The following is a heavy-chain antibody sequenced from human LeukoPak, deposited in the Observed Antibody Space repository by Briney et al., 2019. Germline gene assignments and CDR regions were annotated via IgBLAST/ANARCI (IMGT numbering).Heavy chain of an antibody. D-gene: IGHD6-19*01. J-gene: IGHJ5*02. Sequence: ASVKVSCKASGYTFTGYYMHWVRQAPGQGLEWMGRINPNSGGTNYAQKFQGRVTMTRDTSISTAYMELSRLRSDDTAVYYCARGMAVAGENWFDPWGQGTLVTVSS. CDR1: GYTFTGYY. CDR2: INPNSGGT. V-gene: IGHV1-2*06. CDR3: ARGMAVAGENWFDP.